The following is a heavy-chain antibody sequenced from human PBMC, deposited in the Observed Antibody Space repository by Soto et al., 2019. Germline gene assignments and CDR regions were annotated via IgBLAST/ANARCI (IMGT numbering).Heavy chain of an antibody. D-gene: IGHD6-13*01. CDR1: GFTFSDYY. V-gene: IGHV3-11*01. Sequence: GGSLILSCAASGFTFSDYYMSWIRQAPGKGLGWVSYISSSGSTIYYADSVKGRFTISRDNAKNSLYLQMNSLRAEDTAVYYCARDLGVAAAGTFGYWGQGTLVTVSS. CDR3: ARDLGVAAAGTFGY. J-gene: IGHJ4*02. CDR2: ISSSGSTI.